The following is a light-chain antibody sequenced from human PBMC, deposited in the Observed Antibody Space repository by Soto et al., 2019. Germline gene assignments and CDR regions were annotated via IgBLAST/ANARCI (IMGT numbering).Light chain of an antibody. J-gene: IGKJ1*01. CDR2: DAS. CDR3: QHYNSYS. CDR1: QSISSG. V-gene: IGKV1-5*01. Sequence: DIQMTQSPSTLSASVGDGVTITCRASQSISSGLAWYQQKPGKAPKLLIYDASNLQSGVPSRFSGSGSGTEFTLTLSSLQPDDFATYYCQHYNSYSFGQGTKVDIK.